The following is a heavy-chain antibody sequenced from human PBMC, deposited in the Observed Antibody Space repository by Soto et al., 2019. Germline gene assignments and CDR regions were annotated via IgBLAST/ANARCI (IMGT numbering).Heavy chain of an antibody. Sequence: GESLKISCTGCVYNFSSYWIFWVRQMHGKGLEWMGNIDPTDPFTNNSPTFQAPVTNSTAQAMSTGYLQWGTLKASDTTMYYCARWGYDFWSGLNVWGQGPTVTVS. V-gene: IGHV5-10-1*01. J-gene: IGHJ6*02. CDR3: ARWGYDFWSGLNV. CDR2: IDPTDPFT. D-gene: IGHD3-3*01. CDR1: VYNFSSYW.